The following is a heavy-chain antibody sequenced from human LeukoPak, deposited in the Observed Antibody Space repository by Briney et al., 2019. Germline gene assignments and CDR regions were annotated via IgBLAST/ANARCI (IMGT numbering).Heavy chain of an antibody. CDR1: GGSISSGGYY. J-gene: IGHJ5*02. V-gene: IGHV4-31*03. CDR3: ARVYGYGEWWFDP. CDR2: IYYGRST. D-gene: IGHD4-17*01. Sequence: PSETLSLTCTVSGGSISSGGYYWSWIRQHPGKGLEWIGYIYYGRSTSYNPSLKSRVTISVDTSKNQFSLKLSSVTAADTAMYHCARVYGYGEWWFDPWGQGTLVTVSS.